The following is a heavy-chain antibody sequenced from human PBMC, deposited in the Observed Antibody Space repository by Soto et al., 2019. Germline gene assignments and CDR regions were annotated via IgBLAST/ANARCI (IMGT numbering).Heavy chain of an antibody. CDR3: AKDIVRYTYGACDY. CDR2: ISYDGSNK. Sequence: QVQLVESGGAVVQPGKSLRLSCAASGFTFNTYGMYWVRQAPGKGLEWVAAISYDGSNKYHADSVKGRFTISRDNSKNTLYLQMNSLRVEDTAVYYCAKDIVRYTYGACDYWGQGALDTVSS. J-gene: IGHJ4*02. CDR1: GFTFNTYG. V-gene: IGHV3-30*18. D-gene: IGHD5-18*01.